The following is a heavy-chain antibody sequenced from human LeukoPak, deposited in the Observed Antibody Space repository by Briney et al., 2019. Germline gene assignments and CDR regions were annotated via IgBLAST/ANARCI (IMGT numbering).Heavy chain of an antibody. J-gene: IGHJ6*02. V-gene: IGHV1-69*13. CDR3: ARISLGAIWGYYYGMDV. CDR2: IIPIFDTA. Sequence: ASVKVSCKASGGTFSSYSISWVRQAPGQGLEWMGGIIPIFDTADYAQKFQGRVTITADESTSTAYMELSSLRSEDTAVFCCARISLGAIWGYYYGMDVWGQGTTVTVSS. D-gene: IGHD1-26*01. CDR1: GGTFSSYS.